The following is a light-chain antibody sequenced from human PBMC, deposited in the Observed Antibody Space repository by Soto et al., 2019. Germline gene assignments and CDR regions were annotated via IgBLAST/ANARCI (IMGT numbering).Light chain of an antibody. V-gene: IGKV3-11*01. CDR1: QSVSSH. Sequence: EIVLTQSPATLSLSPGERATLSCRASQSVSSHLAWYQQKPGQAPRLLIYDASNRAAGIPARFSGSGSGTDFTLTISSLEPADFAVYYCQQRGSGGLTFGGGTKVEIK. CDR2: DAS. J-gene: IGKJ4*01. CDR3: QQRGSGGLT.